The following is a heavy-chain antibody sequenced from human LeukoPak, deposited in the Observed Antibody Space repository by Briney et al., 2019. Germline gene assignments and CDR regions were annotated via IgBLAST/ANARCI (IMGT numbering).Heavy chain of an antibody. J-gene: IGHJ4*02. CDR2: ISAYNGNT. V-gene: IGHV1-18*04. Sequence: ASVKVSCKASGYTFTGYYMHWVRQAPGQGLEWMGWISAYNGNTNYAQRLQGRVTMTTDTSTSTAYMELRSLRSDDTAVYYCARGIAGYYGSGSTDYWGQGTLVTVSS. CDR1: GYTFTGYY. D-gene: IGHD3-10*01. CDR3: ARGIAGYYGSGSTDY.